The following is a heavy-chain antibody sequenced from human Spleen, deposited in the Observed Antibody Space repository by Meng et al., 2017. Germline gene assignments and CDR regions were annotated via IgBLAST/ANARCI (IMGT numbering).Heavy chain of an antibody. V-gene: IGHV4-39*07. CDR2: LYYRGNT. J-gene: IGHJ4*02. CDR3: ARTVIRGLIKNYFDY. CDR1: GDSISSSYYY. Sequence: GSLRLSCTVSGDSISSSYYYWNWIRQPPGKGLEWIGSLYYRGNTYYNPSLKSRVTISLDTSKNQFSLTLTSVTAADTAIYYCARTVIRGLIKNYFDYWGEGRLVTVSS. D-gene: IGHD3-10*01.